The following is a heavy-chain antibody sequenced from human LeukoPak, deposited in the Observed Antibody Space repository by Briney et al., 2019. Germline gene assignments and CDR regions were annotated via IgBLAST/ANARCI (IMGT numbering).Heavy chain of an antibody. J-gene: IGHJ3*02. CDR1: GFTFSSYE. V-gene: IGHV3-72*01. D-gene: IGHD3-16*01. CDR3: ARDGGEGDNSAFDI. Sequence: GGSLRLSCEASGFTFSSYEMNWVRQAPGKGLEWVGRTRDKARSYRTEYAASVDGRFTISRDDSKNAVYLQMNSLKTEDTAVYYCARDGGEGDNSAFDIWGQGTVVTVSS. CDR2: TRDKARSYRT.